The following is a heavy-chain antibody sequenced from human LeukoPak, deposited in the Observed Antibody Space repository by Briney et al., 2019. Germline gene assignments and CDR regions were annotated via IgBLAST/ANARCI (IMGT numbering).Heavy chain of an antibody. D-gene: IGHD1-26*01. CDR3: AKDRAEATRRSLDY. J-gene: IGHJ4*02. CDR2: ISYEGSKK. V-gene: IGHV3-30*04. CDR1: GFTFSNYA. Sequence: QTGGSLRLSCAASGFTFSNYAMHWVRQAPGKGLERVSVISYEGSKKYYADSVKGRFTISRDNSKNTVHLQMNSLSTEDTAVYYCAKDRAEATRRSLDYWGQGTLVTVSS.